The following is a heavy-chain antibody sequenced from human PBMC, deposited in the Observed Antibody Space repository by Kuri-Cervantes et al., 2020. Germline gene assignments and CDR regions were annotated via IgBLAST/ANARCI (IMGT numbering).Heavy chain of an antibody. CDR1: GFTFSDYY. CDR2: ISSSGSTI. V-gene: IGHV3-11*01. J-gene: IGHJ6*02. D-gene: IGHD3-10*01. CDR3: ATDLSYYVSGSWRRYGMDV. Sequence: GGSLRLSCAASGFTFSDYYMSWIRQAPGKGLGWVSYISSSGSTIYYADSVKGRFTISRDNSKNTLYLQMNSLRAEDTAVYYCATDLSYYVSGSWRRYGMDVWGQGTTVTVSS.